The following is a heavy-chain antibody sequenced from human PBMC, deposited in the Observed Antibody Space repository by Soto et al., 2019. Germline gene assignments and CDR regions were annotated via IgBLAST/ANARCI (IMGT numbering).Heavy chain of an antibody. CDR3: ARIRGYDILPPSSYYGMHA. CDR1: GFSLSTSGMC. Sequence: SGPTLVNPTQTLTLTCTFSGFSLSTSGMCVSWIRQPPGKALEWLARIDWDDDKYYSTSLKTRLTISKDTSKNQVVLTMTNMDPVDTATYYCARIRGYDILPPSSYYGMHAWGQGTTVTAP. CDR2: IDWDDDK. J-gene: IGHJ6*02. V-gene: IGHV2-70*11. D-gene: IGHD3-9*01.